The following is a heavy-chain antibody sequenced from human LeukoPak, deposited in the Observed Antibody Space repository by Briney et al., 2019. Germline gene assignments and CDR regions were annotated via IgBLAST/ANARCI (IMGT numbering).Heavy chain of an antibody. D-gene: IGHD1-26*01. CDR3: AKRRGGSYYDAFDI. CDR1: GFTFSSYA. CDR2: ISVSGGST. J-gene: IGHJ3*02. V-gene: IGHV3-23*01. Sequence: GGSLRLSCEASGFTFSSYAMSWVRQAPGKGLEWVSAISVSGGSTYYADSVRGRFTISRDNSKNTLYLQMNSLRAEDTAVYYCAKRRGGSYYDAFDIWGQGTMVTVSS.